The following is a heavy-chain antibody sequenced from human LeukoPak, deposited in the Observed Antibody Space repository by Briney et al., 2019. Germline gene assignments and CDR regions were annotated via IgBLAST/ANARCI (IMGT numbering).Heavy chain of an antibody. D-gene: IGHD2-21*01. V-gene: IGHV4-4*02. Sequence: NPSGTLSLTCSVSGVTLIGNNWWTWVRQSPGKALEWIGEIHHLGNTNYNPSLKSRVSMSLDKSKNELSLRLISVIAADTAVYYCARQHLIEGTFDYWGQGTLVTVSS. J-gene: IGHJ4*02. CDR2: IHHLGNT. CDR3: ARQHLIEGTFDY. CDR1: GVTLIGNNW.